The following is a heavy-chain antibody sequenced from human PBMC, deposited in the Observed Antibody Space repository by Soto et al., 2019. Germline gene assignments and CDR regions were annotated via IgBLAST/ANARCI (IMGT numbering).Heavy chain of an antibody. Sequence: TLSLTCTVSGDSVNSGTYYWSWIRQSPGKGLEWIGYMYYSGYYSGTTNYNPSLKSRVTISVDTSKNQFSLKLTSVTPADTAVYYCARGLAAAATWGRGTLVTVSS. CDR2: MYYSGYYSGTT. J-gene: IGHJ4*02. CDR3: ARGLAAAAT. V-gene: IGHV4-61*01. CDR1: GDSVNSGTYY. D-gene: IGHD6-13*01.